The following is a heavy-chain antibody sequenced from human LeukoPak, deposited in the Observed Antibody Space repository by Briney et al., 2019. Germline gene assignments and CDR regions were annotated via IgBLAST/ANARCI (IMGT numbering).Heavy chain of an antibody. Sequence: GGSLRLSCAASRFTFSSYAMSWVRQAPGKGLEWVSAISGSGGSTYYADSVKGRFTISRDNSKNTLYLQMNSLRAEDTAVYYCAKDGDSSLYYFDYWGQGTLVTVSS. CDR3: AKDGDSSLYYFDY. J-gene: IGHJ4*02. D-gene: IGHD3-22*01. CDR2: ISGSGGST. CDR1: RFTFSSYA. V-gene: IGHV3-23*01.